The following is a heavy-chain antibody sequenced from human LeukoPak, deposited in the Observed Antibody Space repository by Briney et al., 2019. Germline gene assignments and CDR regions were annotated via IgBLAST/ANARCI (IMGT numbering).Heavy chain of an antibody. V-gene: IGHV1-2*02. J-gene: IGHJ4*02. CDR3: ARVKVGATIYYFDY. Sequence: ASVKVSCKASGYTFTGYYMHWVRQAPGQGLEWMGWINPNSGGTNYAQKFLGRVTMTRDTSISTAYMELSRLRSDDTAVYYCARVKVGATIYYFDYWGQGTLVTVSS. CDR1: GYTFTGYY. CDR2: INPNSGGT. D-gene: IGHD1-26*01.